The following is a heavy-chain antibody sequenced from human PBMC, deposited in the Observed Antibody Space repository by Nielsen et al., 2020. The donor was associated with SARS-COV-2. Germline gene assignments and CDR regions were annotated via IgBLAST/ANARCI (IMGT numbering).Heavy chain of an antibody. D-gene: IGHD3-22*01. CDR3: ARDGGLYYYDSSGLFDY. CDR1: GGSFSGYY. J-gene: IGHJ4*02. Sequence: SETLSLTCAVYGGSFSGYYWSWIRQPPGKGLEWIGEINHSGSTNYNPSLKSRVTISVDTSKNQFSLKLSSVTAADTAVYYCARDGGLYYYDSSGLFDYWAKGTLVTVSS. CDR2: INHSGST. V-gene: IGHV4-34*01.